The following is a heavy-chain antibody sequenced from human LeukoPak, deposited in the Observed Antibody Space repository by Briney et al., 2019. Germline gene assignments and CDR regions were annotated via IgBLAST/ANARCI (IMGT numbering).Heavy chain of an antibody. J-gene: IGHJ5*02. Sequence: SETLSLTCTVSGGSISSGGYYWSWIRQHPGKGLEWIGYIYYSGSTYYNPSLKSRVTISVDTSKNQFSLKLSSVTAADMAVYYCARNFRYSSTPWGQGTLVTVSS. CDR1: GGSISSGGYY. CDR2: IYYSGST. V-gene: IGHV4-31*03. CDR3: ARNFRYSSTP. D-gene: IGHD6-13*01.